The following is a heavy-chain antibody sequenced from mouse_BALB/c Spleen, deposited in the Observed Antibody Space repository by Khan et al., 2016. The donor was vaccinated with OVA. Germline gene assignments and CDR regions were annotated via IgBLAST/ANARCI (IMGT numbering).Heavy chain of an antibody. Sequence: QIQLQQPGIELVRPGASVKLSCKASGYTFTNYWINWVKQRPGQGLEWIGNIYPSDSYTNYNQKLKDKATLTVDKSSSPAYMQLRSPTSADYAGFYCTRVGVDGSSFAYWGQGTLVTVSA. CDR3: TRVGVDGSSFAY. D-gene: IGHD2-3*01. J-gene: IGHJ3*01. V-gene: IGHV1-69*02. CDR2: IYPSDSYT. CDR1: GYTFTNYW.